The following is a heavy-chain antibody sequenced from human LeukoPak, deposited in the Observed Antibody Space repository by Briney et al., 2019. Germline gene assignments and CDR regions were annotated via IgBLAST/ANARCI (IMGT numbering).Heavy chain of an antibody. D-gene: IGHD4-17*01. CDR2: ISGSGGST. J-gene: IGHJ4*02. CDR1: GFTFSSYA. V-gene: IGHV3-23*01. Sequence: GGSLRLSCAASGFTFSSYAMSWVRQAPGKGLEWVSAISGSGGSTYYADSVKGRFSISRDNSENTLYLQMNSLRAEDTAVYYCVRGVTPNGDYVNYWGQGNLVTVSS. CDR3: VRGVTPNGDYVNY.